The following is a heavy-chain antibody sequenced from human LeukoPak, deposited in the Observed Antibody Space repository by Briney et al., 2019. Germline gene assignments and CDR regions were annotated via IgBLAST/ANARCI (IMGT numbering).Heavy chain of an antibody. D-gene: IGHD1-14*01. CDR2: IYSGGHT. CDR3: ARSIGPRNY. Sequence: PGGSLRLSCAASGFSVSSNYMNWVRQAPGKGLEWIAVIYSGGHTYYADSVKARFTISRDTSKNMVYLQMDSLRAEDTAVYYCARSIGPRNYGGQGTLVTVSS. J-gene: IGHJ4*02. V-gene: IGHV3-66*01. CDR1: GFSVSSNY.